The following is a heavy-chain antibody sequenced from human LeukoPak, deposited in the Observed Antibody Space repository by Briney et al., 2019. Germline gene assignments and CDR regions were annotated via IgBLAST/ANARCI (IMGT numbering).Heavy chain of an antibody. V-gene: IGHV1-2*02. CDR1: GYTFTGYY. CDR3: ARAPSPYCSSTSCYYY. CDR2: INPNSGGT. J-gene: IGHJ4*02. Sequence: ASVKVSCKASGYTFTGYYMHWVRQAPGQGLEWMGWINPNSGGTNYAQKFQGRVTMTRDTSISTAYMELSRLRSDDTAVYYCARAPSPYCSSTSCYYYWGQGTLVTVSS. D-gene: IGHD2-2*01.